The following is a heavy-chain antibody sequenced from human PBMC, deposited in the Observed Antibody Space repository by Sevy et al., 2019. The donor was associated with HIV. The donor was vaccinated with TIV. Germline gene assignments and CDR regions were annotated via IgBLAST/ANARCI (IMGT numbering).Heavy chain of an antibody. D-gene: IGHD2-21*01. CDR3: GSLQGEYSGSDAFSMFSFDY. CDR2: IYHSGST. CDR1: GGSISSDNF. Sequence: SETLSLTCAVSGGSISSDNFWSWVRQPPGKGLEWIGDIYHSGSTNYSPSLGSRVTMSVDKSKNQFSLRLTSVTAADTAVYFCGSLQGEYSGSDAFSMFSFDYGGQGARVTVSS. J-gene: IGHJ4*02. V-gene: IGHV4-4*02.